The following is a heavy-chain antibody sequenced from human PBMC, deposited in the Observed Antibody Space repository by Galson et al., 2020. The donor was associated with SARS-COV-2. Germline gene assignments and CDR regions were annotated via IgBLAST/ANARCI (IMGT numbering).Heavy chain of an antibody. Sequence: TGGSLRLSCAASGLTFSNYWMHWVRQAPGKGLVWVSRINSDGSSTTYADSVKGRFTISRDNAKNTLYLQMNSLRAEDTAVYYCARVGGTVTGTRAPAYWGQGTLVSASS. V-gene: IGHV3-74*01. CDR1: GLTFSNYW. J-gene: IGHJ4*02. CDR2: INSDGSST. CDR3: ARVGGTVTGTRAPAY. D-gene: IGHD3-16*01.